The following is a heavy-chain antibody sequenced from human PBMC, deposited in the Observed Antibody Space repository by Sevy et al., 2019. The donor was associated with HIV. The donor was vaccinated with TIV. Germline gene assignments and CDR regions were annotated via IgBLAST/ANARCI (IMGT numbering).Heavy chain of an antibody. CDR1: GFTFSRYW. Sequence: GGSLRLSCAASGFTFSRYWMSWVRQAPGKGLEWVANIKVDGSEKYYVDSVKGGLTISRDNAKNSLYLQMNSLRAEDTAVYYCARDCSSTRCLWGMDVWGQGTTVTVSS. J-gene: IGHJ6*02. CDR3: ARDCSSTRCLWGMDV. V-gene: IGHV3-7*03. CDR2: IKVDGSEK. D-gene: IGHD2-2*01.